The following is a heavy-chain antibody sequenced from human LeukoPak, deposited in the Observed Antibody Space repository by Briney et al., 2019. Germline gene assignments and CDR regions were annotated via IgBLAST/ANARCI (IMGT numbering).Heavy chain of an antibody. CDR1: GFTFSSYE. D-gene: IGHD3-10*01. CDR2: ISGSGSTI. CDR3: ARDLVVRGRWSWFDP. V-gene: IGHV3-48*03. Sequence: GGSLRLSCAASGFTFSSYEMNWVRQAPGKGLEWVSYISGSGSTIYYADSVKGRFTISRDNAKNALYLQMNSLRAEDTAVYYCARDLVVRGRWSWFDPWGQGTLVTVSS. J-gene: IGHJ5*02.